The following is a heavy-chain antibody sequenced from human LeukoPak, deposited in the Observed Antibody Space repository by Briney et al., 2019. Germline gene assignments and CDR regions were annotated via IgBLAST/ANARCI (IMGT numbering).Heavy chain of an antibody. CDR2: ISSSSSYI. CDR1: GFTLSSYT. J-gene: IGHJ4*02. Sequence: GGSLRLSCAVSGFTLSSYTMNWVRQAPGKGLEWVSSISSSSSYIYYADSVKGRFTISRDSSKNTLYLQMNSLRAEDTAVYYCAKLSVWDGSGNYDYWGQGTLVTVSS. CDR3: AKLSVWDGSGNYDY. D-gene: IGHD3-10*01. V-gene: IGHV3-21*04.